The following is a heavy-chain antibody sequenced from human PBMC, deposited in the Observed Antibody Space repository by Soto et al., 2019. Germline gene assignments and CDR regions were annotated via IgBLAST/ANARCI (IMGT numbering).Heavy chain of an antibody. CDR3: ARSLAARRPLGFDP. V-gene: IGHV1-69*06. J-gene: IGHJ5*02. Sequence: SVEVSCRASGGTFSSYAISWVRQAPGQGLEWMGGIIPIFGTANYAQKFQGRVTITADKSTSTAYMELSSLRSEDTAVYYCARSLAARRPLGFDPWGQGTLVTVYS. CDR1: GGTFSSYA. D-gene: IGHD6-6*01. CDR2: IIPIFGTA.